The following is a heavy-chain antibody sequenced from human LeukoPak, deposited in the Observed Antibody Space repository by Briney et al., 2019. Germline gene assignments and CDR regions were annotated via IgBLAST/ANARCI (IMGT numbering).Heavy chain of an antibody. J-gene: IGHJ6*03. V-gene: IGHV4-61*02. D-gene: IGHD5-18*01. CDR2: IYTSGST. CDR3: ARGTAKAYYYYMDV. CDR1: GGSISSGSYY. Sequence: SETLSLTCTVSGGSISSGSYYWSWIRQPAGKGLEWIGRIYTSGSTNYNPSLKSRVTISVDTSKNQFSLKLSSVTAADTAVYYCARGTAKAYYYYMDVWGKGTTVTISS.